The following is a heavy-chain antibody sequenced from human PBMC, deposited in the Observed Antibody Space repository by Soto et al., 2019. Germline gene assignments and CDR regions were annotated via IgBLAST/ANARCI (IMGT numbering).Heavy chain of an antibody. CDR3: AHSLETGYCSGATCRAAYDV. J-gene: IGHJ3*01. Sequence: QITLKESGPTLVKPTQTLMLTCTFSGFSLSTSGVGVGWIRQPPGKALEWLALIYWDDDKRYSPSLKSRLTITKDTSKNVVVLIITNMAPEDTATYFCAHSLETGYCSGATCRAAYDVWGQGTTVTVSS. CDR1: GFSLSTSGVG. CDR2: IYWDDDK. D-gene: IGHD2-8*02. V-gene: IGHV2-5*02.